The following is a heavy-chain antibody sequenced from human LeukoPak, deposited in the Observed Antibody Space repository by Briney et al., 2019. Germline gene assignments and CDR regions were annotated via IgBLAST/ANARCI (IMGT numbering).Heavy chain of an antibody. J-gene: IGHJ6*02. CDR3: ARDYCSSISCMDA. V-gene: IGHV3-33*01. CDR2: IWSDGNNK. Sequence: GESLRLSCAASGFTFSRYCMHWVRQAPGKGLEWVAVIWSDGNNKEYGDSVKGRFTRSRDNSKNTLYLQMNSLRAEDTAMYYCARDYCSSISCMDAWGQGTTVTVSS. D-gene: IGHD2-2*01. CDR1: GFTFSRYC.